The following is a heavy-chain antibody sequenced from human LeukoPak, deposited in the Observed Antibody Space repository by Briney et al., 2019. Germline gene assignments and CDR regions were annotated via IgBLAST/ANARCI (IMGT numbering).Heavy chain of an antibody. J-gene: IGHJ4*02. D-gene: IGHD5-12*01. CDR1: GYTFTSYG. Sequence: ASVKVSCKASGYTFTSYGISWVRQALGQGLEWMGWISAYNGNTNYAQKFQGRVTMTTDTSTSTAYMELRSLRSDDTAVYYCARATDIVATSYYFDYWGQGTLVTVSS. CDR2: ISAYNGNT. CDR3: ARATDIVATSYYFDY. V-gene: IGHV1-18*01.